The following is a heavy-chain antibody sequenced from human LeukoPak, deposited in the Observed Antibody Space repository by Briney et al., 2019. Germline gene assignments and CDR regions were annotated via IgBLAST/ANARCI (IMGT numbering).Heavy chain of an antibody. D-gene: IGHD4-23*01. CDR1: GGSISSSSYY. V-gene: IGHV4-39*01. CDR2: IYYSGST. J-gene: IGHJ6*02. Sequence: TSETLSLTCTVSGGSISSSSYYWGWIRQPPGKGLEWIGSIYYSGSTYYNPSLKSRVTISVDTSKNQFSLKLSSVTAADTAVYYCARQVTYYYYGMDVWGQGTTVTVSS. CDR3: ARQVTYYYYGMDV.